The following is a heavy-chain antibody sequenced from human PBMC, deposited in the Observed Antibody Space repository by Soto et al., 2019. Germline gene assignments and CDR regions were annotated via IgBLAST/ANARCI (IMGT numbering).Heavy chain of an antibody. CDR3: ARHVRHYYDSSGYVNWFDP. CDR1: GGSISSSSYY. J-gene: IGHJ5*02. D-gene: IGHD3-22*01. V-gene: IGHV4-39*01. Sequence: SETLSLTCTVSGGSISSSSYYWGWIRQPPGKGLEWIGSIYYSGSTYYNPSLKSRVTISVDTSKNQFSLKLSSVTAADTAVYYCARHVRHYYDSSGYVNWFDPWGQRTPVTVSS. CDR2: IYYSGST.